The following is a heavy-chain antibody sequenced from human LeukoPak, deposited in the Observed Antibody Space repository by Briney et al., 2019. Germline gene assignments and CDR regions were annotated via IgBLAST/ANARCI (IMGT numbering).Heavy chain of an antibody. Sequence: ASVKVSCKGSGYNFDRYGVNWVRQAPGQGLEWVGWISTYNGNTFYAQKFEGRVTMTTDTSTNTVYMDLRSLRSDDTAVYYCANSGGYYWYFDLWGRGTLVTVSS. V-gene: IGHV1-18*01. J-gene: IGHJ2*01. CDR2: ISTYNGNT. CDR3: ANSGGYYWYFDL. CDR1: GYNFDRYG. D-gene: IGHD3-16*01.